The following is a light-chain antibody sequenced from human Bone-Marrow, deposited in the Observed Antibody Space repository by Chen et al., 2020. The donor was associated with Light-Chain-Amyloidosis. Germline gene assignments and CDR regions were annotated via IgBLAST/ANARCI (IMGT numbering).Light chain of an antibody. V-gene: IGKV1-12*01. CDR2: AAS. Sequence: DIQMTQSPSSVSASVGDRVTITCRASQGISSWLVWYQQKPGKAPKLLIYAASSLQSGVPSRFIGSGSGTDINLTISSLQPEDFASYYCQEANSCPLTFGGGTKVEIK. J-gene: IGKJ4*01. CDR1: QGISSW. CDR3: QEANSCPLT.